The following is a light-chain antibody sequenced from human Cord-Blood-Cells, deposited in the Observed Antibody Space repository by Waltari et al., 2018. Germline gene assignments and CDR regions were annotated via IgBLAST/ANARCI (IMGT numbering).Light chain of an antibody. CDR3: QPYNSDPYS. CDR2: SAS. J-gene: IGKJ2*03. CDR1: QGISNY. Sequence: DIQMTQPPSSLSASVVDRVTITGRASQGISNYLAWVQQKPVKAPKYLIYSASSLQSGVPSKFHGSGSGSDFTLTISSLQPEDFATYYFQPYNSDPYSFGQGTKLEIK. V-gene: IGKV1-16*02.